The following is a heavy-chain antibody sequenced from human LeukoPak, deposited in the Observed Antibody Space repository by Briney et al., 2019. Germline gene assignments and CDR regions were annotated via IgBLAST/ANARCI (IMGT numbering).Heavy chain of an antibody. CDR2: IYAGGST. D-gene: IGHD2-2*01. CDR1: GFTFSSNY. CDR3: ARAVVGTSCYGY. J-gene: IGHJ4*02. V-gene: IGHV3-66*01. Sequence: GGSLRLSCAASGFTFSSNYMSWVRQAPGKGLEWVSVIYAGGSTHYSDSVKGRFTISRDNSKNTLYLQMNSLTAEDTAVYYCARAVVGTSCYGYWGQGTLVTVSS.